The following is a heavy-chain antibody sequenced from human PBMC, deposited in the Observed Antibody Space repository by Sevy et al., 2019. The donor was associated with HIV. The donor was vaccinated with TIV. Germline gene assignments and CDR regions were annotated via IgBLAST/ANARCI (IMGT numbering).Heavy chain of an antibody. CDR2: IKSKTDGGTT. Sequence: GGSLRLSCAASGFTFSNAWMSWVRQPPGKGLEWVGRIKSKTDGGTTDYAAPVKGSFTNSSDDSKNTVYLQMNSLKTEDTAVYYCTTDRITSLSFEYWGQGTLVTVSS. CDR1: GFTFSNAW. V-gene: IGHV3-15*01. CDR3: TTDRITSLSFEY. J-gene: IGHJ4*02. D-gene: IGHD2-2*01.